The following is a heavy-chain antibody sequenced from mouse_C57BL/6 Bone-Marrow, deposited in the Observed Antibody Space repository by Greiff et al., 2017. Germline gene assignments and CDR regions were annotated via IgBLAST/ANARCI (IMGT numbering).Heavy chain of an antibody. CDR3: ARGNWDEGGFDY. V-gene: IGHV5-4*03. D-gene: IGHD4-1*01. J-gene: IGHJ2*01. CDR1: GFTFSSYA. Sequence: EVKLMESGGGLVKPGGSLKLSCAASGFTFSSYAMSWVRQTPEKRLEWVATISDGGSYTYYPDNVKGRFTISRDNAKNNLYLQMSHLKSEDTAMYYCARGNWDEGGFDYWGQGTTLTVSS. CDR2: ISDGGSYT.